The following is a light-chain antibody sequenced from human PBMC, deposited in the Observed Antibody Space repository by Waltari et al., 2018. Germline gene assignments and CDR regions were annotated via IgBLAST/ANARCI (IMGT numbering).Light chain of an antibody. Sequence: ENVLTQSPGTLSLSPGERATLSCRASQSVSSNYLAWYQKRPGQAPRLLIYGASRRATGIPDRFSGSGSGTDFTLTISRLEPEDFAVYYCHQYGSSFRTFGQGTKVEIK. V-gene: IGKV3-20*01. CDR3: HQYGSSFRT. CDR2: GAS. J-gene: IGKJ1*01. CDR1: QSVSSNY.